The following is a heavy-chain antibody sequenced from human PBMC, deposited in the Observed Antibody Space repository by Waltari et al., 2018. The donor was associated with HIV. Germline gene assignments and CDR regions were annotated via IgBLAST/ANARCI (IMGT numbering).Heavy chain of an antibody. CDR2: IGGSGGRI. Sequence: EVQVLVCGGGLVPPGGSAPLSRNSTGSNFRDSALGWVRQAPGKGLEWVSAIGGSGGRISYGDFAKGRFIISRDNSNNTLYLRMRSLRAEDTARYYCARDQASYYDSSAYAHWGQGTLVTVSS. CDR1: GSNFRDSA. J-gene: IGHJ4*02. CDR3: ARDQASYYDSSAYAH. D-gene: IGHD3-10*01. V-gene: IGHV3-23*01.